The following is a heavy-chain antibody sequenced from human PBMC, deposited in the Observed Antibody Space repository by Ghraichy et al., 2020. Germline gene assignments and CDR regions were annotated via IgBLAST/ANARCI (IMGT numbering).Heavy chain of an antibody. Sequence: SQTLSLTCTVSGGSISSGGYYWSWIRQHPGKGLEWIGYIYYSGSTSYNPSLKSRVTISVDTSKKQFSLKLSSVTAADTAVYYCARRSGYIVGGMDVWGQGTTVTVSS. D-gene: IGHD3-3*01. V-gene: IGHV4-31*03. J-gene: IGHJ6*02. CDR1: GGSISSGGYY. CDR2: IYYSGST. CDR3: ARRSGYIVGGMDV.